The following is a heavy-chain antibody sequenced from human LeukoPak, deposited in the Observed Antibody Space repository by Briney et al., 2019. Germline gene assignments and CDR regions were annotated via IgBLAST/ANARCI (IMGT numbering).Heavy chain of an antibody. CDR1: GFTFSSYE. J-gene: IGHJ4*02. Sequence: GGSLRLSCAASGFTFSSYEMNWVRQAPGKGLEWVSFISRSGATIYYADSVKGRFTISRDNAKNALYLQMNSLRAEDTAVYYCARDHATYYYDSSGYYDYWGQGTLVTVSS. CDR3: ARDHATYYYDSSGYYDY. V-gene: IGHV3-48*03. D-gene: IGHD3-22*01. CDR2: ISRSGATI.